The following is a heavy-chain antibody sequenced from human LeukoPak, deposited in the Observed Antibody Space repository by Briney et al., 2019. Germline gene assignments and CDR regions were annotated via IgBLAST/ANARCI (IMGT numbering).Heavy chain of an antibody. V-gene: IGHV1-18*01. CDR3: ARSIVGATVDY. Sequence: ASVKVSCKASGYTFTSYGISWVRQAPGQGLEWMGWISVYNGNTNYAQKFQGRVTMTRDTSISTAYMELSRLRSDDTAVYYCARSIVGATVDYWGQGTLVTVSS. CDR1: GYTFTSYG. J-gene: IGHJ4*02. CDR2: ISVYNGNT. D-gene: IGHD1-26*01.